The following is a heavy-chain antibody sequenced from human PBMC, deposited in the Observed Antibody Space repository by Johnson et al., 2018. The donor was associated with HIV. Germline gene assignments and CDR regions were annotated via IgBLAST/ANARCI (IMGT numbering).Heavy chain of an antibody. V-gene: IGHV3-33*08. CDR2: ISYDGRNE. Sequence: VHLVESGGGLVKPGGSLRLSCAASGFTFSDYYMNWIRQAPGKGLELVAVISYDGRNEYYGDSVKGRFTISRDNSKNTLFLKMNSLRAEDTAVYYCARSLRGSGEGDAFDIWGQGTMVTVSS. CDR3: ARSLRGSGEGDAFDI. CDR1: GFTFSDYY. D-gene: IGHD3-16*01. J-gene: IGHJ3*02.